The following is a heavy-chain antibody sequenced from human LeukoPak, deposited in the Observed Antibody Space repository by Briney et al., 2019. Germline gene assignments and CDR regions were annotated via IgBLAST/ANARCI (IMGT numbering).Heavy chain of an antibody. V-gene: IGHV4-31*03. Sequence: SETLSLTCTVSGGSISSGGYSWSWIRQHPGKGLEWIGYIYYSGSTYYNPSLKSRVTISVNTSKNQFSLKLSSVTAADTAVYYCARVEVVTNFDYWGQGTLVTVSS. D-gene: IGHD4-23*01. CDR2: IYYSGST. J-gene: IGHJ4*02. CDR3: ARVEVVTNFDY. CDR1: GGSISSGGYS.